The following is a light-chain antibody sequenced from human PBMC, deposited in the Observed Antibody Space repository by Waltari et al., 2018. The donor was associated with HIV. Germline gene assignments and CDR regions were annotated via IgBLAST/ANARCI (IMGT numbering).Light chain of an antibody. V-gene: IGKV3-20*01. J-gene: IGKJ2*01. CDR3: QQFYRPPYT. CDR2: SES. Sequence: ETVFTQSPGTLSLSPGERVPLSCRASQSVGSGYLAWYQQKPGQAPRLLTYSESSRATGIPDRFSGSGSKTDFTLTINRLEPEDFAVYYCQQFYRPPYTFGQGTKLEIK. CDR1: QSVGSGY.